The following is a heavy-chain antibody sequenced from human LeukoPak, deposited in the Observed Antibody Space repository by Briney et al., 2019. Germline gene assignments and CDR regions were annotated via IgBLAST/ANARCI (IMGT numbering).Heavy chain of an antibody. D-gene: IGHD6-19*01. V-gene: IGHV4-39*01. CDR2: TYYSGST. CDR3: ARTQDQWLVRDY. Sequence: SETLSLTCTVSGGSISSSSYYWGWIRQPPGKGLEWIGSTYYSGSTYYNPSLKSRVTISVDTSKNQFSLKLSSVTAADTAVYYCARTQDQWLVRDYWGQGTLVTVSS. CDR1: GGSISSSSYY. J-gene: IGHJ4*02.